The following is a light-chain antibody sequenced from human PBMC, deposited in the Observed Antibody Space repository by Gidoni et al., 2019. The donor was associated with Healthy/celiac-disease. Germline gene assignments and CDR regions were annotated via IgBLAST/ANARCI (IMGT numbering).Light chain of an antibody. CDR1: SSDVGGYNY. Sequence: QSALTQPASVSGSPGQAITISCTGTSSDVGGYNYVSWYQQHPGKAPKLMSYDVSNRPSGVSTRFSGSKSGNTASLTISGLQAEDEADYYCSSYTSSSPYVFGTGTKVTVL. V-gene: IGLV2-14*01. CDR2: DVS. J-gene: IGLJ1*01. CDR3: SSYTSSSPYV.